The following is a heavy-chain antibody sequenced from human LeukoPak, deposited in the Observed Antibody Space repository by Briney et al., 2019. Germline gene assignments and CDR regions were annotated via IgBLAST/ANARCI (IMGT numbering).Heavy chain of an antibody. CDR1: GFTFSSYE. Sequence: PGGSLRLSCAASGFTFSSYEMNWVRQAPGKGLEWVSYISSSGSTIYYADSVKGRFTISRDNAKNSLYLQMNSLRAEDTALFYCARYSGTNYYYYYMDVWGKGTTVTVSS. J-gene: IGHJ6*03. D-gene: IGHD1-26*01. CDR3: ARYSGTNYYYYYMDV. V-gene: IGHV3-48*03. CDR2: ISSSGSTI.